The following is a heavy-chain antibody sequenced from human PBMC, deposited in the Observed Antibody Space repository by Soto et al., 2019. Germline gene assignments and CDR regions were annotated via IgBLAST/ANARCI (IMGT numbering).Heavy chain of an antibody. V-gene: IGHV3-33*01. CDR3: ARLYCKSSRWYSVGGFDI. CDR2: IWFDGSDK. CDR1: GFTFSTYG. D-gene: IGHD2-2*01. Sequence: GGSLRLSCAASGFTFSTYGMHWVRQAPGKGLEWVALIWFDGSDKYYADSVKGRFTISRDNSKNTLYLQMSSLRAEGTAVYYCARLYCKSSRWYSVGGFDIRGQGAVVTVSS. J-gene: IGHJ3*02.